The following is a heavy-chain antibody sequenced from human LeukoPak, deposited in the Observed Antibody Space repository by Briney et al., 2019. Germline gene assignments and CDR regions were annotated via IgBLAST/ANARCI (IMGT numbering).Heavy chain of an antibody. D-gene: IGHD2-8*01. CDR3: AKDSWSMNGIYDPFDL. V-gene: IGHV3-23*01. CDR1: GFNFYNYA. CDR2: IGGDAGVT. J-gene: IGHJ3*01. Sequence: QSGGSLRLSCTASGFNFYNYAMNWVRQAPGKGLEWVSVIGGDAGVTYYTDSVKGRFTISRDNSKNTLSLQMSSLRPEDTAVYYCAKDSWSMNGIYDPFDLWGQGTMVTVSS.